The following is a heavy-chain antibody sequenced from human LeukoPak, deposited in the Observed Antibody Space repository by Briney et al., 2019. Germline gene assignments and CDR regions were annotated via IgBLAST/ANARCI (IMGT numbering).Heavy chain of an antibody. CDR1: GGSISSGDYH. J-gene: IGHJ4*02. CDR2: IHDSGST. V-gene: IGHV4-30-4*01. Sequence: SETLSLTCTVSGGSISSGDYHWNWIRQPPGKGLEWIGFIHDSGSTYYNPSLKSRVTISRDMSKKQFSLKLTSVTAADTAVYYCARGKLELTILDYWGQGALVTVSS. D-gene: IGHD1-7*01. CDR3: ARGKLELTILDY.